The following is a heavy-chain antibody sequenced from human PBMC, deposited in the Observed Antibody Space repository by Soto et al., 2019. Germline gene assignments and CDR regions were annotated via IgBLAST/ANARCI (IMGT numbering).Heavy chain of an antibody. CDR3: ARNSPGITGTLKPLDY. Sequence: QLQLQESGPGLVKPSETLSLTCTVSGGSISSSSYYWGWIRQPPGKGLEWIGSIYYSGSTYYNPSLKSRVTISVDTSKNQFSLKLSSVTAADTAVYYCARNSPGITGTLKPLDYWGQGTLVTVSS. CDR2: IYYSGST. D-gene: IGHD1-20*01. CDR1: GGSISSSSYY. J-gene: IGHJ4*02. V-gene: IGHV4-39*01.